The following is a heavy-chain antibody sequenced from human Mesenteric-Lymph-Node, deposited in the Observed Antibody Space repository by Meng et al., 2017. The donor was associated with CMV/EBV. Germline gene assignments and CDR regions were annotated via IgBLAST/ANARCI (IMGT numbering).Heavy chain of an antibody. D-gene: IGHD2-15*01. CDR1: GFTLSSYA. CDR2: ISYDGSSK. CDR3: ARDPVPLNVVVIAATRGHFDF. Sequence: LSLTCAASGFTLSSYAMHWIRQAPGKGLEWVAVISYDGSSKYYADSVKGRFTISRDNSKNTLYLQMNSLRAEDTAVYYCARDPVPLNVVVIAATRGHFDFWGQGTLVTVSS. V-gene: IGHV3-30-3*01. J-gene: IGHJ4*02.